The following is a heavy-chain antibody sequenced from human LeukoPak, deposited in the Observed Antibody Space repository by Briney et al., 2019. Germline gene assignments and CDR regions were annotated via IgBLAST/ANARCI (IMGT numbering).Heavy chain of an antibody. D-gene: IGHD4-11*01. Sequence: SETLSLTCTVSGGSISSSSYYWGWIRQPPGKGLEWIGSIYYSGSTYYNPSLKSRVTISVDTSKNQFSLKLSSVTAADTAVYYCARHPEDSYSNYYYYYYMDVWGKGTTVTVSS. CDR2: IYYSGST. CDR3: ARHPEDSYSNYYYYYYMDV. J-gene: IGHJ6*03. CDR1: GGSISSSSYY. V-gene: IGHV4-39*01.